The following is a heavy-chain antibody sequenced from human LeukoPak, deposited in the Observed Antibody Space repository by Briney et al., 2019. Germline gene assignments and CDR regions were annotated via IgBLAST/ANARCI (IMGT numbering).Heavy chain of an antibody. CDR3: ARYLSPRYCSSTSCYAVAFDY. D-gene: IGHD2-2*01. CDR2: IYYSGST. J-gene: IGHJ4*02. Sequence: PSETLSLTYTVSGGSISSYYWSWIRQPPGKGLEWIGYIYYSGSTNYNPSLKSRVTISVDTSKNQFSLKLSSVTAADTAVYYCARYLSPRYCSSTSCYAVAFDYWGQGTLVAVSS. V-gene: IGHV4-59*01. CDR1: GGSISSYY.